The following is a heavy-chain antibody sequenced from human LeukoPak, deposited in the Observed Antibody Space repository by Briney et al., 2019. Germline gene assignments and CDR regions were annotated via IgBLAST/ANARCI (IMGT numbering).Heavy chain of an antibody. CDR3: AKVEDSSGYYTTAFFDC. Sequence: GGSLRLSCAASGFAFEGYAMHWVRQAPGKGLEWVSGISWNGGSRDYADSVKGRFTISRENAKNSLYLQMNSLTSDDTALYYCAKVEDSSGYYTTAFFDCWGQGTLVIVSS. J-gene: IGHJ4*02. D-gene: IGHD3-22*01. V-gene: IGHV3-9*01. CDR1: GFAFEGYA. CDR2: ISWNGGSR.